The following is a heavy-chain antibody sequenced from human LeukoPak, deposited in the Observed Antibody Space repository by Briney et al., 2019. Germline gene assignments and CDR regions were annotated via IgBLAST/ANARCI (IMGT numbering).Heavy chain of an antibody. D-gene: IGHD1-26*01. CDR2: IYYSGST. CDR1: GGSISSGDYY. V-gene: IGHV4-30-4*01. Sequence: SETLSLTCTVSGGSISSGDYYWSWIRQPPGKGLEWIGYIYYSGSTYYNPSLKSRVTISVDTSKNQFSLRLSSVTAADTAVYYCARSHSRGVGSLLPTMNWFDPWGQGTLVTVSS. J-gene: IGHJ5*02. CDR3: ARSHSRGVGSLLPTMNWFDP.